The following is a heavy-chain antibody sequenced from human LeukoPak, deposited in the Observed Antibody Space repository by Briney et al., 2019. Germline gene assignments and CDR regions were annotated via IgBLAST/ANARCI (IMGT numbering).Heavy chain of an antibody. CDR1: GFTFSSYG. Sequence: GGSLRLSCAASGFTFSSYGMHWVRQAPGKGLEWVAVISYDGSNKYYADSVKGRFTISRDNSKNTLYLQMNSLRAEDTAVYYCARDRYFSYWGQGTLVTVSS. V-gene: IGHV3-30*03. D-gene: IGHD3-9*01. CDR2: ISYDGSNK. CDR3: ARDRYFSY. J-gene: IGHJ4*02.